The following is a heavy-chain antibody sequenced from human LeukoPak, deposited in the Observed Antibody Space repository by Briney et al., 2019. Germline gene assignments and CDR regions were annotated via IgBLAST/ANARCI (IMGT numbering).Heavy chain of an antibody. V-gene: IGHV5-51*01. CDR3: ARRYFDWLSNQYYFDY. CDR2: IYPGDYDT. D-gene: IGHD3-9*01. CDR1: GDSFISYW. J-gene: IGHJ4*02. Sequence: GESLKISCKASGDSFISYWIGWVRQMPGKGLEWMGIIYPGDYDTRYSPSSQGQVTISADKSISTAYLQWSSLKASDTAMYYCARRYFDWLSNQYYFDYWGQGTLVTVSS.